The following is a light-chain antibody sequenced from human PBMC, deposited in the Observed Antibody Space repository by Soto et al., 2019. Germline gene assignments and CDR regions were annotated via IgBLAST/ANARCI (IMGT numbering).Light chain of an antibody. V-gene: IGLV1-40*01. CDR1: ISNIGGNT. J-gene: IGLJ1*01. CDR3: QSYDNSLSGSYV. CDR2: GNS. Sequence: QSVLTQPPSASGTPGQRVTISCSGSISNIGGNTVNWYQQVPGTAPKLLIYGNSNRPSGVPDRFSGSKSGTSASLAITGLQAEDEADYYCQSYDNSLSGSYVFGTGTKLTVL.